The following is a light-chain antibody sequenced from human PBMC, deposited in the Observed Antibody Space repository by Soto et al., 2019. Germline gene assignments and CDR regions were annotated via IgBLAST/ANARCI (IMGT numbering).Light chain of an antibody. Sequence: DIQMTQAPSSLSASVGARVTITCRASQSITTSLSWYQQKPGKAPKVLIYGASNLQGGVPSRFSGSGYGTDFTLIISSLQHEDFAAYYCQQSYSTPFTFGPGTRVYVK. CDR1: QSITTS. CDR2: GAS. CDR3: QQSYSTPFT. V-gene: IGKV1-39*01. J-gene: IGKJ3*01.